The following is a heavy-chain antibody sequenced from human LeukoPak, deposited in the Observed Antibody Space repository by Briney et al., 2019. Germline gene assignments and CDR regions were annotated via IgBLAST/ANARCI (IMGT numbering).Heavy chain of an antibody. CDR1: GGSISSGSYY. V-gene: IGHV4-61*02. J-gene: IGHJ4*02. CDR2: IYTSGNT. D-gene: IGHD3-10*01. Sequence: SETLSLTCTVSGGSISSGSYYWSWIRQPAGKGLEWIGRIYTSGNTNYNPSLKSRVTISVDTSKNQFSLKLSSATAADTAVYYCARVFPRFGELFNWGQGTLVTVSS. CDR3: ARVFPRFGELFN.